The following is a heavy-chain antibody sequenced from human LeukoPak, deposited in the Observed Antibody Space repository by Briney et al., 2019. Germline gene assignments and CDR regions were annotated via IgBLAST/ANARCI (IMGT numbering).Heavy chain of an antibody. CDR1: GYSFTNYW. D-gene: IGHD2-2*02. CDR2: MYPGDSDT. CDR3: AIGGDSSTSCYRCFNY. J-gene: IGHJ4*02. V-gene: IGHV5-51*01. Sequence: GESLKISCQGSGYSFTNYWIGWVRQMPGKGVGWMGIMYPGDSDTRYSPSFQGQVTISADKSIGTAYLQWSSLKASDTAMYYCAIGGDSSTSCYRCFNYWGQGTLVTVSS.